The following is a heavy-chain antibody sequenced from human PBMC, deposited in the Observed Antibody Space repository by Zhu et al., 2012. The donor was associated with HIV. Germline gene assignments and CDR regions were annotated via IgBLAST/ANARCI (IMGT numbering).Heavy chain of an antibody. CDR3: VKGVGLNYYYYYMDV. D-gene: IGHD2-15*01. J-gene: IGHJ6*03. V-gene: IGHV3-9*03. CDR1: GFTFDDYA. CDR2: ISWNSGGI. Sequence: EVQLVESGGDLVQPGRSLRLSCAASGFTFDDYAMHWVRQAPGKGLEWVSGISWNSGGIGYADSVKGRFTISRDNAKNSLYLQMNSLRAEDMALYYCVKGVGLNYYYYYMDVWGKGTTVTVSS.